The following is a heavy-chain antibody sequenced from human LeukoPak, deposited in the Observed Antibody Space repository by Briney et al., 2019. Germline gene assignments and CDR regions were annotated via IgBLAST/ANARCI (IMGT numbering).Heavy chain of an antibody. D-gene: IGHD6-25*01. CDR1: GFSVSGLSFTDAW. CDR2: ISGDGTP. J-gene: IGHJ4*02. V-gene: IGHV3-15*01. CDR3: TTAPTRGRLPYFDY. Sequence: PGGSLRLSCAISGFSVSGLSFTDAWVTWVRQAPGKGLEWVARISGDGTPVYAAPVKARFTASREDSKSIVFLQINGLTSEGTAVYFCTTAPTRGRLPYFDYWGQGTLVTVSS.